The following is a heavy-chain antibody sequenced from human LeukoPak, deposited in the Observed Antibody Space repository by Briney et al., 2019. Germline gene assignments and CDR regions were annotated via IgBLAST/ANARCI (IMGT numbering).Heavy chain of an antibody. CDR3: ARDHSGYSGYDYWSPYYYYYMDV. CDR1: GFTFSSYS. Sequence: GGSLRLSCAASGFTFSSYSMNWVRQAPGKGLEWVSYISSSSSTIYYADSVKGRFTISRDNAKNSLYLQMNSLRAEDTAVYYCARDHSGYSGYDYWSPYYYYYMDVWGKGTTVTVSS. CDR2: ISSSSSTI. D-gene: IGHD5-12*01. V-gene: IGHV3-48*01. J-gene: IGHJ6*03.